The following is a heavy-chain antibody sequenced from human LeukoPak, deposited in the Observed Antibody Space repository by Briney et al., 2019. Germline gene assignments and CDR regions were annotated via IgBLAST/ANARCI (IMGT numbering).Heavy chain of an antibody. CDR3: ARRLTVEDWYFDL. D-gene: IGHD3-22*01. J-gene: IGHJ2*01. CDR2: FYNSGST. CDR1: GGSISNYY. Sequence: SETLSLTCTVSGGSISNYYWSLIRQPPGKGLEWIGYFYNSGSTNYNPSLKSRVTISVDTSKNQFSLKLSSVTAADTAVYYCARRLTVEDWYFDLWGRGTLVTVSS. V-gene: IGHV4-59*08.